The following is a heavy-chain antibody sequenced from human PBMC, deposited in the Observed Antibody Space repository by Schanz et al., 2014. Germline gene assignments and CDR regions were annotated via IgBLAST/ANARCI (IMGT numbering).Heavy chain of an antibody. CDR2: FVHPGGST. V-gene: IGHV3-23*03. J-gene: IGHJ4*02. CDR1: GFSFSSYA. D-gene: IGHD3-3*01. CDR3: VRDSFFAFDY. Sequence: EVQLLESGGGLVQPGGSLRLSCATSGFSFSSYAINWVRQAPGKGLEWVSFVHPGGSTYYPDSVKGRFTISRDSSKNTLYLQMNSLRPEDTAVYYCVRDSFFAFDYWGQGTLVTVSS.